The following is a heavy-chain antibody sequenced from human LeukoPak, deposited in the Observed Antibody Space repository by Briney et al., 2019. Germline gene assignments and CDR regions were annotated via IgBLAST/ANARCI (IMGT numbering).Heavy chain of an antibody. CDR2: ISTYSGNT. CDR3: ARDQGITGTTPSDY. D-gene: IGHD1-7*01. V-gene: IGHV1-18*01. Sequence: ASVKVSCKASGYTFTNHGISWVRQAPGQGLEWMGWISTYSGNTNYAQKFQGRVTMTRDTSISTAYMELSRLRSDDTAVYYCARDQGITGTTPSDYWGQGTLVTVSS. CDR1: GYTFTNHG. J-gene: IGHJ4*02.